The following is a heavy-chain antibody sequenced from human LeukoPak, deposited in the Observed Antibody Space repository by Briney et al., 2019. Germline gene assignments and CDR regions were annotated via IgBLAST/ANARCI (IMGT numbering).Heavy chain of an antibody. D-gene: IGHD1-26*01. CDR3: ARVRDSPLELGYYMDV. V-gene: IGHV4-34*10. CDR2: INLTANT. J-gene: IGHJ6*03. CDR1: GGSFSGFY. Sequence: PSGTLSLTCAVDGGSFSGFYRTWIPQTPGKGLEWIGEINLTANTNYNPSLTDYSPAVKSRVTMSMDSSSNHLSLKLSSVTAADTGVYYCARVRDSPLELGYYMDVWGKGTPVTVSS.